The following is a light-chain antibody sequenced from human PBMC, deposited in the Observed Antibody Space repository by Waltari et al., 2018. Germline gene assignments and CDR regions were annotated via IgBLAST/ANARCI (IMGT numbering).Light chain of an antibody. Sequence: DIQMTQSPSTLSASVGDRVTITCRASQSILTWLAWYQQKPGKAPRLLMYKASSLQSGVPSRFSGSGSGTESTLTISSLQPDDFATYYCQQYNTYSPGPTFGGGTKVEIK. CDR1: QSILTW. CDR3: QQYNTYSPGPT. J-gene: IGKJ4*01. CDR2: KAS. V-gene: IGKV1-5*03.